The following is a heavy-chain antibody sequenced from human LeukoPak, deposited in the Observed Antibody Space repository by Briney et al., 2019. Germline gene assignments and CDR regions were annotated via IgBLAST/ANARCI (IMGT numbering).Heavy chain of an antibody. Sequence: SETLSLTCTVSGGSISSGGHYWSWIRQHPGKGLEWIGYIYYSGSTYYNPSLKSRVTISVDTSKNQFSLKLSSVTAADTAVYYCARDNVGYCSGGSCSGFDYWGQGTLVTVSS. J-gene: IGHJ4*02. D-gene: IGHD2-15*01. CDR3: ARDNVGYCSGGSCSGFDY. V-gene: IGHV4-31*03. CDR2: IYYSGST. CDR1: GGSISSGGHY.